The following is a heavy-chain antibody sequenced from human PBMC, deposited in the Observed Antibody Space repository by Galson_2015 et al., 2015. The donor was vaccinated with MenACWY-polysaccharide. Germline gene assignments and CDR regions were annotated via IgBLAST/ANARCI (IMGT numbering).Heavy chain of an antibody. CDR3: ARTGWAGGYFDL. CDR2: ISSSSSYI. Sequence: SLRLSCAASRFTFSSYSMNWVRQAPGKGLEWVSSISSSSSYIYYADSLKGRFTISRDNAKNSLYLQMNSLRAEDTAVYYCARTGWAGGYFDLWGRGPLVTVSS. D-gene: IGHD6-19*01. J-gene: IGHJ2*01. CDR1: RFTFSSYS. V-gene: IGHV3-21*01.